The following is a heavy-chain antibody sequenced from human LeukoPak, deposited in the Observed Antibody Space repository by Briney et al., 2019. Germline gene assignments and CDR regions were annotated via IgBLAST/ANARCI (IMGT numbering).Heavy chain of an antibody. CDR1: GFTFDDYG. CDR2: INWNGVST. Sequence: PGGSLRLSCAASGFTFDDYGLTWVRQAPGKGLEWVSGINWNGVSTGYADSVKGRFTISRDNAKNSLYLQMNSLSAEDTAIYYCARADSNIAARRIGFDSWGQGTLVTVSS. V-gene: IGHV3-20*04. D-gene: IGHD6-6*01. CDR3: ARADSNIAARRIGFDS. J-gene: IGHJ4*02.